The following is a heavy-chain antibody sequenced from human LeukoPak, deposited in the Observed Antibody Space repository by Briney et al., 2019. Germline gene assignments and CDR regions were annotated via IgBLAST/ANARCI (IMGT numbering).Heavy chain of an antibody. CDR3: ARDLSFLEWSSMDV. J-gene: IGHJ6*04. Sequence: GETIYAQKFQGRVTITADESTSTAYMELSSLRSEDTAVYYCARDLSFLEWSSMDVWGKGTTVTVSS. V-gene: IGHV1-69*01. CDR2: GET. D-gene: IGHD3-3*01.